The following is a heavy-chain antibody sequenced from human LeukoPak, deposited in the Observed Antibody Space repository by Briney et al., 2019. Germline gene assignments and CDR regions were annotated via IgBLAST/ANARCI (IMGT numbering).Heavy chain of an antibody. CDR3: ARERSSPGGGRWFDP. V-gene: IGHV3-23*01. D-gene: IGHD3-16*01. J-gene: IGHJ5*02. Sequence: GGSLRLSCAASGFTFSSYAMSWVRQAPGKGLEWVSAISGSGGSTYYADSVKGRITISRDNSKNTLYLQMNSLRAEDTAVYYCARERSSPGGGRWFDPWGQGTLVTVSS. CDR2: ISGSGGST. CDR1: GFTFSSYA.